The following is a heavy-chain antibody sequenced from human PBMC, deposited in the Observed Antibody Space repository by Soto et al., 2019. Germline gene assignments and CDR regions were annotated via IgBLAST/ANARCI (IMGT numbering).Heavy chain of an antibody. V-gene: IGHV1-18*04. D-gene: IGHD3-3*01. J-gene: IGHJ3*02. CDR3: AVSRSLEWLLPAAFDI. CDR2: MSAYNGNT. Sequence: GASVKVSCKASGYTFTSYGRSWVRQAPGEGREGMVWMSAYNGNTNYAQKLQRSVTMTTDTSTSTAYMELRSLRSDDTAVYYCAVSRSLEWLLPAAFDIWGQGTMVTVSS. CDR1: GYTFTSYG.